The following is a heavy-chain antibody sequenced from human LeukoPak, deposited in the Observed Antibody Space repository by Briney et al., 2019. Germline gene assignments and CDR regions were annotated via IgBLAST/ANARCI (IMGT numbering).Heavy chain of an antibody. V-gene: IGHV1-2*06. D-gene: IGHD3-10*01. Sequence: ASVKVSCKASGYTFTSYYMHWVRQAPGQGLEWMGRINPNSGGTNYAQKFQGRVTMTRDTSISTAYMELSRLRSDDTAVYYCARARRYYYGSGSYPDVWGQGTTVTVSS. CDR2: INPNSGGT. CDR1: GYTFTSYY. J-gene: IGHJ6*02. CDR3: ARARRYYYGSGSYPDV.